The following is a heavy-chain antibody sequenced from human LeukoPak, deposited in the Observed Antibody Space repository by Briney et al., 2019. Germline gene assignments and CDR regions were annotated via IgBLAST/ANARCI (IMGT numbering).Heavy chain of an antibody. CDR1: GGSFSGYY. V-gene: IGHV4-39*01. Sequence: SETLSLTCAVYGGSFSGYYWGWIRQPPGKGLEWTGSIYYSGSTYYNPSLKSRVTISVDTSKNQFSLKLSSVTAADTAVYYCASPLVVMSGPIDYWGQGTLVTVSS. CDR2: IYYSGST. J-gene: IGHJ4*02. CDR3: ASPLVVMSGPIDY. D-gene: IGHD3-22*01.